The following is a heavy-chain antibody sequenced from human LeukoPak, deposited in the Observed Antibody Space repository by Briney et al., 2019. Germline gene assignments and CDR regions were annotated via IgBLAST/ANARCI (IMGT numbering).Heavy chain of an antibody. Sequence: ASVKVSCKASGYTFTSYGISWVRQAPGQGLEWMGWINPNSGGTNYAQKFQGWVTMTRDTSISTAYMELSRLRSDDTAVYYCARDMDSNYDYWGQGTLVTVSS. CDR3: ARDMDSNYDY. D-gene: IGHD4-11*01. J-gene: IGHJ4*02. CDR1: GYTFTSYG. CDR2: INPNSGGT. V-gene: IGHV1-2*04.